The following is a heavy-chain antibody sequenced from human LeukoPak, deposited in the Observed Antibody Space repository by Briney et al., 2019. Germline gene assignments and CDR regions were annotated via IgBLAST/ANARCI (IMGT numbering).Heavy chain of an antibody. CDR1: GASVSTNCAA. CDR3: VRAGWRGFDY. D-gene: IGHD6-19*01. J-gene: IGHJ4*02. CDR2: TCYRTKWYN. V-gene: IGHV6-1*01. Sequence: SQTLSLTCAIISGASVSTNCAAWNWIRQYASRGLEWLGRTCYRTKWYNDYAVSVKSPITIQPTTSKNQLSLQLNSVTPEDTAVYYCVRAGWRGFDYWGQGTLVTVSS.